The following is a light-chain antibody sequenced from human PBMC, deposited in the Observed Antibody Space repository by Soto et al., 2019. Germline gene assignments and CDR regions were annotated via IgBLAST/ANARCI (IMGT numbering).Light chain of an antibody. Sequence: QSALTQPRSVSGSPGQSVTISCTGTTGDVGAYNFVSWYQLYPGKAPKLMIYDATKRPSGVPDRFSASKSGNTASLTISGLQAEDEADYYCCSYAGSFSGVFGGGTKVTVL. CDR1: TGDVGAYNF. V-gene: IGLV2-11*01. CDR2: DAT. CDR3: CSYAGSFSGV. J-gene: IGLJ3*02.